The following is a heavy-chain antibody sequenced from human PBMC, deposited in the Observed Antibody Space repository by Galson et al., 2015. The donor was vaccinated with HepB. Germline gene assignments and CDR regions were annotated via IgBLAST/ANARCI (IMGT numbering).Heavy chain of an antibody. D-gene: IGHD1-26*01. CDR1: GFTFSSYG. CDR2: IWYDGSNE. Sequence: SLRLSCAASGFTFSSYGMHWVRQAPGKGLEWVAVIWYDGSNEYYADSVKGRFTISRDNSKNTLYLQMNSLRVEDTAVYYCARGEWELANWGQGTLVTVSS. CDR3: ARGEWELAN. V-gene: IGHV3-33*01. J-gene: IGHJ4*02.